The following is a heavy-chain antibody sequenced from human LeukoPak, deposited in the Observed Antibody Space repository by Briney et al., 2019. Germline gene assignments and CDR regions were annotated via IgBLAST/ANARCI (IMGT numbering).Heavy chain of an antibody. V-gene: IGHV4-4*02. Sequence: SGTLSLTCAVSGGSISSSNWWSWVRQPPGKGLEWIGEIYHSGSTNYNPSLKSRVTISVDKSRNQFSLKLSSVTAADTAVYYCARVVVAAEYYYGMDVWGQGTTVTVSS. J-gene: IGHJ6*02. CDR2: IYHSGST. CDR3: ARVVVAAEYYYGMDV. D-gene: IGHD2-15*01. CDR1: GGSISSSNW.